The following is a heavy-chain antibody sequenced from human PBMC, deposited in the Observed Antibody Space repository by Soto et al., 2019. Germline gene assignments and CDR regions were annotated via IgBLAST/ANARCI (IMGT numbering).Heavy chain of an antibody. CDR3: VKDDGGYPSTAPH. J-gene: IGHJ4*02. Sequence: EVQLLESGGGLVQPGGSLRLSCAASGITISNYPMSWVRQAPGKGLDWVSGISGSGDRTYYADSAKGRFTISNDIYRNSLSLQRDSLGVEDKAVYFCVKDDGGYPSTAPHWGQGTLVTGSS. D-gene: IGHD3-22*01. CDR1: GITISNYP. CDR2: ISGSGDRT. V-gene: IGHV3-23*01.